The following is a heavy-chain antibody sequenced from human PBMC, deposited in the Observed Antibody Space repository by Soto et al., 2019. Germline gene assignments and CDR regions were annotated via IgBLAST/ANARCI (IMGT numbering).Heavy chain of an antibody. CDR3: AKDFNYGDYVVRAFDI. D-gene: IGHD4-17*01. CDR2: ISGSGGST. Sequence: GGSLRLSCAASGFTFSSYAMSWVRQAPGKGLEWVSAISGSGGSTYYADSVKGRFTISRDNSKNTLYLQMNSLRAEDTAVYYCAKDFNYGDYVVRAFDIWGQGTMVTVSS. J-gene: IGHJ3*02. V-gene: IGHV3-23*01. CDR1: GFTFSSYA.